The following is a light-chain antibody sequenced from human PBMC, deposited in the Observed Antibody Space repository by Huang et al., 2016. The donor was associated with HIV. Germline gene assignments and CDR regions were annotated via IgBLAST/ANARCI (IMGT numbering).Light chain of an antibody. V-gene: IGKV4-1*01. J-gene: IGKJ2*01. CDR2: WAS. CDR3: QQYFRTPPIT. Sequence: DIVMTQSPDSLAVSLGERASINCKSSQSVLDNSNDKSYLAWYHQKPGQSPKLLIYWASTRESGVPDRFIGTGSVTDFALTISSLQAEDVGVYYCQQYFRTPPITFGQGTKVEIK. CDR1: QSVLDNSNDKSY.